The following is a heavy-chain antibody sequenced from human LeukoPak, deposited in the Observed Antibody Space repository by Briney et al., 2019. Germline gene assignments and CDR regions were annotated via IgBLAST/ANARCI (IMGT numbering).Heavy chain of an antibody. J-gene: IGHJ4*02. D-gene: IGHD1-26*01. Sequence: SETLSLTCTVSGGSIISSSYNWGWIRQPPGKGLEWIGSIYYSGSTYYNPSLKSRVTISVDTSKNQFSLRLRSVTAADTAVYYFARQASGSYRYPNFDSWGQGTLVTVSS. V-gene: IGHV4-39*01. CDR3: ARQASGSYRYPNFDS. CDR1: GGSIISSSYN. CDR2: IYYSGST.